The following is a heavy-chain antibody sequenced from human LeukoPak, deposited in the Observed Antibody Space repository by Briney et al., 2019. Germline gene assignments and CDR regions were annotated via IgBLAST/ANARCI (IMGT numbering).Heavy chain of an antibody. CDR3: ARDGYYDSSGYYSTEIMFDY. J-gene: IGHJ4*02. D-gene: IGHD3-22*01. V-gene: IGHV1-2*02. Sequence: ASVKVSCKASGYTFTDHYMHWVRQAPGQGLEWMGWINPNSGGTNYAQKFQGRVTMTRDTSISTAYMELSRLRSDDTAVYYCARDGYYDSSGYYSTEIMFDYWGQGTLVTVSS. CDR1: GYTFTDHY. CDR2: INPNSGGT.